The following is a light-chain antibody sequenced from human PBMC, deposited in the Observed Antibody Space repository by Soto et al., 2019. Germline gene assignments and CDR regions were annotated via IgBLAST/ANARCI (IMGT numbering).Light chain of an antibody. CDR2: GNS. V-gene: IGLV1-40*01. J-gene: IGLJ2*01. Sequence: QSVQTQPPSVSGAPGQRVTISCTGSSSNIGAGYDVHWYQQLPGTAPKLLIYGNSNRPSGVPDRFSGSKSGTSASLAITGLQAEDEADYYCQSYDSSLSRVFGGGTQLTVL. CDR3: QSYDSSLSRV. CDR1: SSNIGAGYD.